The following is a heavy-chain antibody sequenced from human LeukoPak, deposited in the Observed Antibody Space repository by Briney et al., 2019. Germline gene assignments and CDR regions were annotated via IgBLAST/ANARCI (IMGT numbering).Heavy chain of an antibody. V-gene: IGHV3-7*01. CDR2: INQDGSEK. CDR1: GFTFSSYW. Sequence: PGGSLRLSCAASGFTFSSYWMSWVRQAPGKGPEWVANINQDGSEKYYVDSVKGRFTISRDNAKNSLYLQMNSLRAEDPAVYYCARDYYDSSGYYFIDYWGQGTLVTVSS. J-gene: IGHJ4*02. D-gene: IGHD3-22*01. CDR3: ARDYYDSSGYYFIDY.